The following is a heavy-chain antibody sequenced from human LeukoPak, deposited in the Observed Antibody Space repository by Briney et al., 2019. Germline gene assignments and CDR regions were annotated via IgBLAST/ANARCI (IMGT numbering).Heavy chain of an antibody. J-gene: IGHJ5*02. D-gene: IGHD1-26*01. V-gene: IGHV3-21*01. Sequence: GGSLRLSCAASGFTFSSYSMNWVRQAPGKGLGWVSSISSSSSYIYYADSVKGRFTISRDNAKNSLYLQMNSLRAEDTAVYYCARDKVGATSRNWFDPWGQGTLVTVSS. CDR3: ARDKVGATSRNWFDP. CDR1: GFTFSSYS. CDR2: ISSSSSYI.